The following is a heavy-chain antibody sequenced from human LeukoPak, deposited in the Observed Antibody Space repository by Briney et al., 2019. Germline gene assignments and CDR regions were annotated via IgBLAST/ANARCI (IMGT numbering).Heavy chain of an antibody. D-gene: IGHD1-26*01. V-gene: IGHV4-61*02. CDR1: GGSISSGDYS. CDR3: ARENSGSYREFDY. CDR2: NYTSGST. J-gene: IGHJ4*02. Sequence: SETLSLTCSVSGGSISSGDYSWSWIRQPAGKGLEWIGRNYTSGSTNYNASLKSRVSMSVDTSKNQLSLKLSSVTAADTAVFYCARENSGSYREFDYWGQGTLVTVSS.